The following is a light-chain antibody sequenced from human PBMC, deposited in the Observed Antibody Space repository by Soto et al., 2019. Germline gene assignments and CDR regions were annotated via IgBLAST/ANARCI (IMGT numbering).Light chain of an antibody. J-gene: IGLJ2*01. CDR1: SSNIGNNY. V-gene: IGLV1-51*01. CDR3: GTWDSSLSAVV. Sequence: QSVLTKPPSVSAAPGQKVTISCSGSSSNIGNNYVSWYQQLPGTAPKLLIYDNNKRPSGIPDRFSGSKSGTSATLGITGLQTGDEAEYYCGTWDSSLSAVVFGGWTKLTVL. CDR2: DNN.